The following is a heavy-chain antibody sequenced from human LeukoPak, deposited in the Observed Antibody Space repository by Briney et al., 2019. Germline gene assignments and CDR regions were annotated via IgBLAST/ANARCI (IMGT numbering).Heavy chain of an antibody. CDR2: ISWNSGRI. Sequence: GGSLRLSCAASGFTFDDYAMHWVRQAPGKGLEWVPSISWNSGRIGYADSVKGRFTISRDNAKSSLYLQMNSLRAEDTALYYCAKDRYYGSGNYYYGLDVWGQGTTVTVSS. CDR3: AKDRYYGSGNYYYGLDV. V-gene: IGHV3-9*01. CDR1: GFTFDDYA. D-gene: IGHD3-10*01. J-gene: IGHJ6*02.